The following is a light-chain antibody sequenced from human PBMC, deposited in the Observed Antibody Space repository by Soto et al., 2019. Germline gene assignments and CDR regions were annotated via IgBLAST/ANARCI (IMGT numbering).Light chain of an antibody. V-gene: IGKV3-15*01. CDR1: QDVTTN. CDR2: DIS. Sequence: EIVMTQSPATLSVSPGGGATLSCRAAQDVTTNFAWYQLKRGQPPRLLIYDISTRATGVPARFSGSGSGTEFTLTISGLQSEDFALYFCQQYNNWPFSFGQGTRLEI. J-gene: IGKJ5*01. CDR3: QQYNNWPFS.